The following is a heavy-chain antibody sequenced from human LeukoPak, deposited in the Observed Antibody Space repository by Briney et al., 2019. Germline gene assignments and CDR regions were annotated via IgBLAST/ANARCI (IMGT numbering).Heavy chain of an antibody. J-gene: IGHJ5*02. Sequence: KDGESLKISCTAPSYNFADYWIGWVRQLPEKGLEWMGIIYPAGSQTIYFPSFQGQVTISVDKSISTVYLQWNTLKASDTAMYYCARRIFGNVWFDPWGQGTLVTVSS. CDR1: SYNFADYW. D-gene: IGHD3-3*01. V-gene: IGHV5-51*01. CDR2: IYPAGSQT. CDR3: ARRIFGNVWFDP.